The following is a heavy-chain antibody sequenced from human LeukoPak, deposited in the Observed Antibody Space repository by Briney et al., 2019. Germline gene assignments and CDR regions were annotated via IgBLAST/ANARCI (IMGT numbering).Heavy chain of an antibody. D-gene: IGHD3-10*01. V-gene: IGHV1-8*03. CDR3: ARAGSLLLWFGESPPDAFDI. Sequence: AASVKVSCKASGGTFSSYDINWVRQATGQGLEWMGWMNPNSGNTGYAQKFQGRVTITRNTSISTAYMELSSLRSEDTAVYYCARAGSLLLWFGESPPDAFDIWGQGTMVTVSS. CDR1: GGTFSSYD. J-gene: IGHJ3*02. CDR2: MNPNSGNT.